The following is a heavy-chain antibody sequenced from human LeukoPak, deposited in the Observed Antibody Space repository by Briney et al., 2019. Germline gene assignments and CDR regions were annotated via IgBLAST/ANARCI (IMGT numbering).Heavy chain of an antibody. Sequence: GGSLRLSCAASGFIFSSYGMHWVHQAPGKGLEWVAVTWYDGSNKYYADSVKGRFTISRDNSKNTLYLQMNSLRAEDTAVYYCVKDSWRYDYWGQGTLVTVSS. V-gene: IGHV3-33*06. CDR3: VKDSWRYDY. CDR1: GFIFSSYG. CDR2: TWYDGSNK. J-gene: IGHJ4*02.